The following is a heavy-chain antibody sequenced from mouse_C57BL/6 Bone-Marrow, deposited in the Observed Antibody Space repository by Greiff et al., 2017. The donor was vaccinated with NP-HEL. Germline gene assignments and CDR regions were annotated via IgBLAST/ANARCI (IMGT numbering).Heavy chain of an antibody. CDR3: AKDGSKGDAMDY. D-gene: IGHD1-1*01. Sequence: EVMLVESGGGLVQPGGSLKLSCAASGFTFSDYYMYWVRQTPEKRLEWVAYISNGGGSTYYPDTVKGRFTISRDNAKNTLYLQMSRLKSEDTAMYYCAKDGSKGDAMDYWGQGTSVTVSS. J-gene: IGHJ4*01. V-gene: IGHV5-12*01. CDR2: ISNGGGST. CDR1: GFTFSDYY.